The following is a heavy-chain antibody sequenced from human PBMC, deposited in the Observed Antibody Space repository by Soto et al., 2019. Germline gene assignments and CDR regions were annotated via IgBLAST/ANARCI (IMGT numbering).Heavy chain of an antibody. CDR3: ARVVPYDSSGPLDY. Sequence: ASVKVSCKASGYTFTSYAVHWVRQAPGQRLEWMGWINAGNGNTKYSQKFQGRVTITRDTSASTAYMELSSLRSEDTAVYYCARVVPYDSSGPLDYWGQGTLVTVSS. J-gene: IGHJ4*02. V-gene: IGHV1-3*01. CDR1: GYTFTSYA. D-gene: IGHD3-22*01. CDR2: INAGNGNT.